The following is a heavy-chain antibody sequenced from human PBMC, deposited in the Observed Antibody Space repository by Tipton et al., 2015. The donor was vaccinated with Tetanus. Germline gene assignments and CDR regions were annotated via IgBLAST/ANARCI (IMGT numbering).Heavy chain of an antibody. D-gene: IGHD3-3*01. V-gene: IGHV3-23*01. CDR2: ISGSGGST. J-gene: IGHJ6*02. CDR3: ARWYYDVLSGYPYCYYGMDV. Sequence: SLRLSCAASGFTFSSYAMSWVRQAPGKGLEWVSAISGSGGSTYYADSVKGRFTISRDNSKNTLYLQMNSLRAEDTAVYFCARWYYDVLSGYPYCYYGMDVWCQGTTVTVSS. CDR1: GFTFSSYA.